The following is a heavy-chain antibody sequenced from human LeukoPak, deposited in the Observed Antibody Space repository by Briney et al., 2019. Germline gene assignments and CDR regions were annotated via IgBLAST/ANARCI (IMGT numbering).Heavy chain of an antibody. D-gene: IGHD6-13*01. Sequence: PGGSLRLSRAASGFTFSDYYLSWIRQAPGKGLEWISYISTGSSYTNYADFVKGRFTISRDNAKNSLYLQMNSLTAEDTAVYYCARPQYSSSRNDAFDIWGQGTLVTVSS. CDR2: ISTGSSYT. CDR1: GFTFSDYY. CDR3: ARPQYSSSRNDAFDI. J-gene: IGHJ3*02. V-gene: IGHV3-11*03.